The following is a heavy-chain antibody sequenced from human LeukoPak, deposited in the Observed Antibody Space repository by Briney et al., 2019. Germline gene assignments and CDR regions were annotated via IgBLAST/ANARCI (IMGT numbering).Heavy chain of an antibody. CDR1: GYTFTSYD. D-gene: IGHD2-2*01. CDR2: MNLNSGNT. J-gene: IGHJ6*03. Sequence: GASVKVSCKASGYTFTSYDINWVRQATGQGLEWMGWMNLNSGNTGYAQKFQGRVTMTRNTSISTAYMELSSLRSEDTAVYYCARGRDIVVVPAANYYYYMDVWGKGTTVTVSS. CDR3: ARGRDIVVVPAANYYYYMDV. V-gene: IGHV1-8*01.